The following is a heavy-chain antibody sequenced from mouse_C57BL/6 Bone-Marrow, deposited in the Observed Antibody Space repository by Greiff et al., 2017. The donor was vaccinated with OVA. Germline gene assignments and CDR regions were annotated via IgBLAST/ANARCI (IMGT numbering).Heavy chain of an antibody. V-gene: IGHV1-50*01. J-gene: IGHJ2*01. Sequence: QVHVKQPGAELVKPGASVKLSCKASGYTFTSYWMQWVKQRPGQGLEWIGEIDPSDSYTNYNQKFKGKATLTVDTSSSTAYMQLSSLTSEDSAVYYCLTGNFDYWGQGTTLTVSS. CDR3: LTGNFDY. CDR1: GYTFTSYW. CDR2: IDPSDSYT. D-gene: IGHD4-1*01.